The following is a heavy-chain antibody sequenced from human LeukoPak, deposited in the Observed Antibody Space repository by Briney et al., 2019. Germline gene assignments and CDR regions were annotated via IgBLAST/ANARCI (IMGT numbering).Heavy chain of an antibody. Sequence: SVKVSCKASGGTFSSYAISWVRQAPGQGLEWMGRIIPIFGTANYAQKFQGRVTITTDESTSTAYMELSSLRSEDTAVYYCASWGYCSSTSCRDVWGKGTTVTVSS. V-gene: IGHV1-69*05. D-gene: IGHD2-2*01. CDR2: IIPIFGTA. CDR3: ASWGYCSSTSCRDV. J-gene: IGHJ6*04. CDR1: GGTFSSYA.